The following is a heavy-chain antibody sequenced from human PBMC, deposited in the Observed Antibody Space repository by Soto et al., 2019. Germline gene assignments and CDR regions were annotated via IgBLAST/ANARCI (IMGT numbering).Heavy chain of an antibody. CDR1: GGSISSGDYY. V-gene: IGHV4-30-4*01. CDR2: IYYSGST. D-gene: IGHD6-13*01. Sequence: TSETLSLTCTVSGGSISSGDYYWSWIRQPPGKGLEWIGYIYYSGSTYYNPSLKSRVTISVDTSKNQFSLKLSSVTAADTAVYYCARGGRQQLVMDVWGQGTTVTASS. J-gene: IGHJ6*02. CDR3: ARGGRQQLVMDV.